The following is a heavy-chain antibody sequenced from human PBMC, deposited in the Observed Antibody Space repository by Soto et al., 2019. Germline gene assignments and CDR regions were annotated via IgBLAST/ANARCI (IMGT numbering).Heavy chain of an antibody. D-gene: IGHD2-15*01. CDR1: GGFISSYY. J-gene: IGHJ6*03. CDR3: ARHGSYCSGGSCHRAEDYYYYMDV. CDR2: IYYSGST. Sequence: SETLSVTCTVSGGFISSYYWSWIRQPPWKGLEWIGYIYYSGSTNYNPSLKSRVTISVDTSKNQFSLKLSSVTAADTAVYYCARHGSYCSGGSCHRAEDYYYYMDVWGKGTTVTVSS. V-gene: IGHV4-59*08.